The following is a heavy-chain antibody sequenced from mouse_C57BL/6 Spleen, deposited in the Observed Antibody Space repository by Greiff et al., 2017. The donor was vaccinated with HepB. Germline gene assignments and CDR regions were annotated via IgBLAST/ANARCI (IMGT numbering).Heavy chain of an antibody. D-gene: IGHD1-1*01. CDR3: ARIVDGSSYRHYAMDY. V-gene: IGHV1-78*01. Sequence: QVQLQQSDAELVKPGASVKISCKVSGYTFTDHTIHWMKQRPEQGLEWIGYIYPRDGSTKYNEKFKGKATLTADKSSSTAYMQLNSLTSEDSAVYFCARIVDGSSYRHYAMDYWGQGTSVTVSS. CDR1: GYTFTDHT. CDR2: IYPRDGST. J-gene: IGHJ4*01.